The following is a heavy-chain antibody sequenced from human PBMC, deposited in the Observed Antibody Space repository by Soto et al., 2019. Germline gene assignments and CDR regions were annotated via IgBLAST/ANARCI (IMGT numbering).Heavy chain of an antibody. CDR3: AREGPTMTIPSGGMDV. CDR1: GFTVSSNY. Sequence: PGGSLRLSCAASGFTVSSNYMRWVRQAPGKGLEWVSVIYSGGSTYYADSVKGRFTISRDNSKNTLYLQMNSLRAEDTAVYYCAREGPTMTIPSGGMDVWGQGTTVTVSS. CDR2: IYSGGST. J-gene: IGHJ6*02. V-gene: IGHV3-53*01. D-gene: IGHD3-22*01.